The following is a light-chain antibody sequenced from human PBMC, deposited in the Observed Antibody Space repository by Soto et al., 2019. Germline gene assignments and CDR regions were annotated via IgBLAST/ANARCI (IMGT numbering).Light chain of an antibody. CDR2: EIN. Sequence: QSALTQPPSASGSPGQSVTISCTGTSSDVGAYDYVSWYQQHPGKAPKLIIYEINKRPSGVPDRFSGSKSGNTASLTVSGRQAEDGADYYCRSFACSYTYRYVCGTGTKVTVL. J-gene: IGLJ1*01. CDR1: SSDVGAYDY. CDR3: RSFACSYTYRYV. V-gene: IGLV2-8*01.